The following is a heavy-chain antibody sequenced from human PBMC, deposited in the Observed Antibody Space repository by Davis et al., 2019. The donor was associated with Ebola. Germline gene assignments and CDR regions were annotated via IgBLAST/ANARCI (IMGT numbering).Heavy chain of an antibody. J-gene: IGHJ5*02. V-gene: IGHV3-23*01. CDR1: GFTFSIYT. D-gene: IGHD4-17*01. Sequence: GESLKISCAASGFTFSIYTMSWVRQAPGEGLEWVSSISVRSITYHADSVKGRFTISRDNSKNTLYLQINSLRAEDTAVYYCAKVHPPTTVTTGWFDPWGQGTLVTVSS. CDR2: ISVRSIT. CDR3: AKVHPPTTVTTGWFDP.